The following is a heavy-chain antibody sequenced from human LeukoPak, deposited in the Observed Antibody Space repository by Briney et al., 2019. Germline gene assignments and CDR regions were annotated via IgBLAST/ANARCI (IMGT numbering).Heavy chain of an antibody. D-gene: IGHD2-8*02. CDR2: IYPGDSDT. CDR1: GYTFSSYW. CDR3: ARSTGETGPADY. Sequence: GESLKISCKVSGYTFSSYWIGWVRQMPGKGLELMGIIYPGDSDTRYSPSFQGQVTISADRSISTAYLQWSSLKASDTAMYYCARSTGETGPADYWGQGTLVTVSS. V-gene: IGHV5-51*01. J-gene: IGHJ4*02.